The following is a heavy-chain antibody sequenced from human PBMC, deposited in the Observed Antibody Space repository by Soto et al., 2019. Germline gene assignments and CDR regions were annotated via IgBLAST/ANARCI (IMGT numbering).Heavy chain of an antibody. D-gene: IGHD2-2*01. CDR2: ISSSGSTI. CDR3: ATRRDASYYYYGMDV. Sequence: GGSLRLSCAASGFTFSSYEMNWVRQAPGKGLEWVSYISSSGSTIYYADSVKGRFTISRDNAKNTLFLQMNSLRAEDTAVYYCATRRDASYYYYGMDVWGQGTTVTVSS. CDR1: GFTFSSYE. V-gene: IGHV3-48*03. J-gene: IGHJ6*02.